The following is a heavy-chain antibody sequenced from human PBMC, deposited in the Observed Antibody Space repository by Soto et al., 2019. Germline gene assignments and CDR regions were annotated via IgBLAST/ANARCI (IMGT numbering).Heavy chain of an antibody. CDR3: AREPIVVVVAAYGYYYMDV. V-gene: IGHV1-69*04. CDR1: GGTFSSYT. J-gene: IGHJ6*03. CDR2: IIPILGIA. D-gene: IGHD2-15*01. Sequence: RASVKVSCKASGGTFSSYTISWVRQAPGQGLEWMGRIIPILGIANYAQKFQGRVTITADKSTSTAYMELSSLRSEDTAVYYCAREPIVVVVAAYGYYYMDVWGKGTKVTVSS.